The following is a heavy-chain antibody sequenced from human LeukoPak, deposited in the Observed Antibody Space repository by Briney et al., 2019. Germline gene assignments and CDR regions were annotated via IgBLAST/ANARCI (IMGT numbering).Heavy chain of an antibody. Sequence: GESLKISCKGSGYSFTSYWIGWVRQMPGKGLEWMGIIYPGDSDTRYSPSFQGQVTISADKSISTAYLQWSSLKASDTAMYYCARPYYYDSSGYYRHDAFDIWGQGTMVTVSS. V-gene: IGHV5-51*01. CDR3: ARPYYYDSSGYYRHDAFDI. D-gene: IGHD3-22*01. CDR2: IYPGDSDT. CDR1: GYSFTSYW. J-gene: IGHJ3*02.